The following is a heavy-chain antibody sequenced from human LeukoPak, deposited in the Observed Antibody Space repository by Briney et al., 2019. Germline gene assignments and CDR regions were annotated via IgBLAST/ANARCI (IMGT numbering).Heavy chain of an antibody. J-gene: IGHJ3*02. D-gene: IGHD4-23*01. CDR1: GYSFTSYW. V-gene: IGHV5-51*01. Sequence: AGESLKISCKGSGYSFTSYWIGWVRQMPGKGLEWMGIIYPGDSDTRYSPTFQGQVTISVDKSISTAYLQWSSLQASDTAMYYCAKDYGRKFDAFDIWGQGTVVTVSP. CDR3: AKDYGRKFDAFDI. CDR2: IYPGDSDT.